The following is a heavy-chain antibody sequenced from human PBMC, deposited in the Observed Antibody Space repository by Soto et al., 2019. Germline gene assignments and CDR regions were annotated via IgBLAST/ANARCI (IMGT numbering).Heavy chain of an antibody. CDR1: GGSFSGYY. CDR3: ARGLMYYDYIWGSYRSRLFDY. V-gene: IGHV4-34*01. CDR2: INHSGST. D-gene: IGHD3-16*02. Sequence: SETLSLTCAVYGGSFSGYYWSWIRQPPGKGLEWIGEINHSGSTNYNPSLKSRVTISVDTSKNQFSLKLSSVTAADTAVYYCARGLMYYDYIWGSYRSRLFDYRGQGTPVTVSS. J-gene: IGHJ4*02.